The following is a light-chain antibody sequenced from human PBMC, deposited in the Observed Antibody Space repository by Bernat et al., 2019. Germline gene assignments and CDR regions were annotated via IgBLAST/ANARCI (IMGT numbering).Light chain of an antibody. CDR2: DDR. CDR1: NIGSKS. Sequence: SYVVTQPPSVPVAPGKTARITCGGHNIGSKSVHWYQQRPGQAPVLVVYDDRARPSGIPGRFSGGNSGQAATLTISRVEAGDEAGYCCQVWGHTTEHPVFGGGTKLTVL. CDR3: QVWGHTTEHPV. V-gene: IGLV3-21*03. J-gene: IGLJ3*02.